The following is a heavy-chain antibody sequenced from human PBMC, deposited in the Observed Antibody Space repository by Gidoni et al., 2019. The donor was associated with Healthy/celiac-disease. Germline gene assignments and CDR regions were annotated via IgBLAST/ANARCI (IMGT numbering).Heavy chain of an antibody. J-gene: IGHJ3*02. CDR2: ISYDGSNK. Sequence: QVQLVESGGGVVQPGRSLRLSGAAYGFTFSSYAMHLVRQAPGKGLEWVAVISYDGSNKYYADSVKGRFTISRDNSKNTLYLQMNSLRAEDTAVYYCARDSGYCSGGSCYTDAFDIWGQGTMVTVSS. V-gene: IGHV3-30-3*01. CDR3: ARDSGYCSGGSCYTDAFDI. D-gene: IGHD2-15*01. CDR1: GFTFSSYA.